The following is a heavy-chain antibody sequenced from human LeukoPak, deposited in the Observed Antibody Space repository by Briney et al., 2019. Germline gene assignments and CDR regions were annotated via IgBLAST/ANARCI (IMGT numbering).Heavy chain of an antibody. V-gene: IGHV4-34*01. D-gene: IGHD3-9*01. CDR1: GGSFSGYY. J-gene: IGHJ5*02. CDR3: ARQRYFDWFP. CDR2: INHSGST. Sequence: PSETLSLTCAVYGGSFSGYYWSWIRQPPGKGLEWIGEINHSGSTNYNPSLKSRVTISVDTSKNQFSLKLSSVTAADTAVYYCARQRYFDWFPWGQGTLVTVSS.